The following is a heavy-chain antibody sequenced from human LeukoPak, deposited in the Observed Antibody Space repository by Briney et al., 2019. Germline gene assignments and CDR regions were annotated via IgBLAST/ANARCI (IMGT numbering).Heavy chain of an antibody. CDR3: AREDTAMAMGR. J-gene: IGHJ4*02. CDR2: IIPIFGTA. D-gene: IGHD5-18*01. V-gene: IGHV1-69*13. Sequence: GASVKVSCKASGGTFSSYAISWVRQAPGQGLEWMGGIIPIFGTANYAQKFQGRVTITADESTSTAYMELSSLRSEGTAVYYCAREDTAMAMGRWGQGTLVTVSS. CDR1: GGTFSSYA.